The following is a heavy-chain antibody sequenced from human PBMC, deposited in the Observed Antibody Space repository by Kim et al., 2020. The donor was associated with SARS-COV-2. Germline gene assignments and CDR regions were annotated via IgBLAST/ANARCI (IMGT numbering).Heavy chain of an antibody. D-gene: IGHD1-1*01. CDR3: ARTHVPGATVACSDS. CDR2: IRSNGSSK. Sequence: GGSLRLSCAASGFTFSGYAMHWVRQAPGKGLEWVARIRSNGSSKYSADSVTGRGTISSDRAETTLYLQMNSLRAENTAMYYYARTHVPGATVACSDS. J-gene: IGHJ5*01. CDR1: GFTFSGYA. V-gene: IGHV3-48*01.